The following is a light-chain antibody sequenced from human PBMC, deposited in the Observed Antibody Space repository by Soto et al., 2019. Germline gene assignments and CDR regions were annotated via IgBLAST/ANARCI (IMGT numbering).Light chain of an antibody. Sequence: DIQMTQSPSSLSASVGDRVTITCQASQDIGKFLNWYQQKPGKAPKLLIYDASELETGVPSRFSGTGAGTAFTFTISRLQPDEIASYYCQQYDNLITFGQGTRLEMK. CDR3: QQYDNLIT. CDR1: QDIGKF. CDR2: DAS. J-gene: IGKJ5*01. V-gene: IGKV1-33*01.